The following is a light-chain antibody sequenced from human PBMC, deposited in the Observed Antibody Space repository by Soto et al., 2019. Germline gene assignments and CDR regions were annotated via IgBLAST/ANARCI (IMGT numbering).Light chain of an antibody. J-gene: IGKJ1*01. V-gene: IGKV2-30*01. CDR1: QSLVYSDGNAY. CDR2: RAS. CDR3: MQGKNWPPT. Sequence: DVVMTQSPLSLPVTLGQPASISCRSSQSLVYSDGNAYLSWFQQRPGQPPRRLIYRASNRDAGVTDRFSGSGSGTDFTLQINGVEAEDVGVYYGMQGKNWPPTFGRGTSVEIK.